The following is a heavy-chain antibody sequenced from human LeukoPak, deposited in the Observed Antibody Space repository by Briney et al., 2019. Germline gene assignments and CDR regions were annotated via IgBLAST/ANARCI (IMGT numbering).Heavy chain of an antibody. Sequence: ASVTVSYTASVYTFSNYIITWVRQAPGQGLEGLGGISVYNGKTNYAQKLQGRLTMTTDTSTSTAYMELRSLRSDDTAVYYCAREGTLYSSSWYYFDYWGQGTLVTVSS. CDR2: ISVYNGKT. CDR1: VYTFSNYI. CDR3: AREGTLYSSSWYYFDY. V-gene: IGHV1-18*01. J-gene: IGHJ4*02. D-gene: IGHD6-13*01.